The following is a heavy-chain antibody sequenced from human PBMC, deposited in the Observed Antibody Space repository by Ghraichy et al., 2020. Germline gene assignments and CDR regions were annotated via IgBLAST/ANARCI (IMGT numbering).Heavy chain of an antibody. CDR3: ARLISQTAAGWTTPFYYYGMDV. V-gene: IGHV4-39*01. D-gene: IGHD6-13*01. CDR2: IYYSGST. J-gene: IGHJ6*02. CDR1: GGSISSSSYY. Sequence: SETLSLTCTVSGGSISSSSYYWGWIRQPPGKGLEWIGSIYYSGSTYYNPSLKSRVTISVDTSKNQFSLKLSSVTAADTAVYYCARLISQTAAGWTTPFYYYGMDVWGQGTTVTVSS.